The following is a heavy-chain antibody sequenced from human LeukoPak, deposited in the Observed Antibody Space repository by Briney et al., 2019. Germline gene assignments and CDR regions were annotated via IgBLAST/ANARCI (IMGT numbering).Heavy chain of an antibody. V-gene: IGHV3-23*01. J-gene: IGHJ4*02. CDR3: AKADVLRFLEWSK. CDR1: GFTFSSYG. Sequence: PGGSLRLSCAASGFTFSSYGMSWVRQAPGKGLEWVSANSGSGGSTYYADSAKGRSTISRDNSKNTLYLQMNSLRAEDTAVYYCAKADVLRFLEWSKGGQGTLVTVSS. D-gene: IGHD3-3*01. CDR2: NSGSGGST.